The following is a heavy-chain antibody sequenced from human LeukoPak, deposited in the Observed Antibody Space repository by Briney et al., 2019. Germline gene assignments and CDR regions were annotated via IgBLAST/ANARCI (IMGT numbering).Heavy chain of an antibody. Sequence: PSETLSLTCAVYGGSFSGYYWSWIRQPPGKGLEWIGEINHSGSTNYNPSLKSRVTISVDTSKNQFSLKLSPVTAADTAVYYCARGRVVAATYLDYWGQGTLVTVSS. D-gene: IGHD2-15*01. CDR3: ARGRVVAATYLDY. CDR1: GGSFSGYY. J-gene: IGHJ4*02. CDR2: INHSGST. V-gene: IGHV4-34*01.